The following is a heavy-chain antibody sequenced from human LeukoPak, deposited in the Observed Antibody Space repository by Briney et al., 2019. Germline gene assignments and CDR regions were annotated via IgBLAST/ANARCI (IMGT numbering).Heavy chain of an antibody. CDR1: GGSFSGYY. CDR3: ARLPVSRWLQAPYYFDY. D-gene: IGHD5-12*01. Sequence: SETLSLTCAVYGGSFSGYYWSWIRQPPGKGLEWIGYIYYSGSTNYNPSLKSRVTISVDTSKNQFSLKLSSVTAADTAVYYCARLPVSRWLQAPYYFDYWGQGTLVTVSS. J-gene: IGHJ4*02. CDR2: IYYSGST. V-gene: IGHV4-59*08.